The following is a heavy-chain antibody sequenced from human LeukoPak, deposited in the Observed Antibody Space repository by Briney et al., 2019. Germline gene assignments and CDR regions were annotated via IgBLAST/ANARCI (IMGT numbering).Heavy chain of an antibody. CDR2: IYYSGST. D-gene: IGHD4-17*01. Sequence: SETLSLTCTVSGGSISSYYWSWIRQPPGKGLEWVGYIYYSGSTKYNPSLRSRVTISVDTSRNQCSLKLSSVPAADTAVYYCVRGSGDYVFWGQGTLVTVSS. CDR1: GGSISSYY. V-gene: IGHV4-59*01. J-gene: IGHJ4*02. CDR3: VRGSGDYVF.